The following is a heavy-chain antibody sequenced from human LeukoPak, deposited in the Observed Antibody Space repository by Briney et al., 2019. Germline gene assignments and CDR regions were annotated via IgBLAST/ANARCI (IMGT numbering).Heavy chain of an antibody. CDR2: ISGSGGST. J-gene: IGHJ4*02. CDR1: GFTFSSYA. Sequence: GGSLRLSCAASGFTFSSYATSWVRQAPGKGLEWVSAISGSGGSTYYADSVKGRFTISRDNSKNTLYLQMNSLRAEDTAVYYCAIYDILTGYYDWGQGTLVTVSS. D-gene: IGHD3-9*01. CDR3: AIYDILTGYYD. V-gene: IGHV3-23*01.